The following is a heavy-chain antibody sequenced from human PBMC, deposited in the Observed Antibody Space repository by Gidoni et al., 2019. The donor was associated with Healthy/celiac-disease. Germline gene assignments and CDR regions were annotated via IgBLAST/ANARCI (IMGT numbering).Heavy chain of an antibody. D-gene: IGHD3-3*01. CDR3: GRYDFERNWFDP. CDR1: GGSISSGDYY. J-gene: IGHJ5*02. CDR2: IYYSGST. Sequence: QVHLQESGPGLVKPSQTLSLTCTVSGGSISSGDYYWSWIRQPPGKGLEWIGYIYYSGSTYYNPSLKSRVTISVDTSKNQFSLKLSSVTAADTAVYYCGRYDFERNWFDPWGQGTLVTVSS. V-gene: IGHV4-30-4*01.